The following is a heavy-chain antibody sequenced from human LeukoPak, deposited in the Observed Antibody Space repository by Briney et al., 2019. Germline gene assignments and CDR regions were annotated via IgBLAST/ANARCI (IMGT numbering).Heavy chain of an antibody. CDR1: GFTFRDSY. Sequence: GGSLRLSCAVSGFTFRDSYMTWIRQAPGKGPEWVSYISYSSRTIYYADSVKGRFTSSRDNAENSLYLQMNSLRPEDTAVYYCAGSYDSSGFSDYWGQGTLVTVSS. CDR2: ISYSSRTI. J-gene: IGHJ4*02. CDR3: AGSYDSSGFSDY. D-gene: IGHD3-22*01. V-gene: IGHV3-11*01.